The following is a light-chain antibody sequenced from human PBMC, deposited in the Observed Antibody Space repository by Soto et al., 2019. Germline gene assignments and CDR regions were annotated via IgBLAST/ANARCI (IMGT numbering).Light chain of an antibody. CDR1: QSVSTG. J-gene: IGKJ1*01. Sequence: EIVMTQSPATLSVSPGERATLSCRASQSVSTGLAWYQQKPGQAPRLLIYGASTRATGIPARFSGSGSGTEFTLTISSLQSEDFAVYYCLQSNNWPPWTFGQGTKVEIK. CDR2: GAS. V-gene: IGKV3-15*01. CDR3: LQSNNWPPWT.